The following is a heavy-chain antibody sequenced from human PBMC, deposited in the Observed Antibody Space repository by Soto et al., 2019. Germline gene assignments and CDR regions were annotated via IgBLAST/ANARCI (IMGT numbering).Heavy chain of an antibody. CDR2: IYHSGST. V-gene: IGHV4-30-2*01. CDR3: ARGGAVAGTPLGY. CDR1: GGSISSGGYS. Sequence: SETLSLTCAVSGGSISSGGYSWNWIRQPPGKGPEWIGYIYHSGSTYYNPSLKSRVTISVDRSKNQFSLRLSSVTAADTAVYYCARGGAVAGTPLGYWGQGTLVTVSS. J-gene: IGHJ4*02. D-gene: IGHD6-19*01.